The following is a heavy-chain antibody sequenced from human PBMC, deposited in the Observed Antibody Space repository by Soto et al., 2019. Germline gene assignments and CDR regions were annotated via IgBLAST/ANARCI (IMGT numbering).Heavy chain of an antibody. Sequence: KASETLSLTCTVSGGSISSYYWSWIRQPPGKGLEWIGYIYYSGSTNYNPSLKSRVTISVDTSKNQFSLKLSSVTAADTAVYYCARDKESYYYYYMDVWGKGTTVTVSS. CDR2: IYYSGST. CDR1: GGSISSYY. CDR3: ARDKESYYYYYMDV. V-gene: IGHV4-59*01. J-gene: IGHJ6*03.